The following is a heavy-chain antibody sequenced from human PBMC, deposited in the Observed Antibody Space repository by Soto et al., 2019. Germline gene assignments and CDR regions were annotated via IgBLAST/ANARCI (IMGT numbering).Heavy chain of an antibody. J-gene: IGHJ4*02. Sequence: GGSLRLSCAASGFTFSSYAMSWVRQAPGKGLEWVSAISGSGGSTYYADSVKGRFTISRDNSKNTLYLQMNSLRAEDTAVYYCAKGARKGRFLEWLHSPFDYWGQGTLVTVSS. D-gene: IGHD3-3*01. CDR1: GFTFSSYA. CDR2: ISGSGGST. V-gene: IGHV3-23*01. CDR3: AKGARKGRFLEWLHSPFDY.